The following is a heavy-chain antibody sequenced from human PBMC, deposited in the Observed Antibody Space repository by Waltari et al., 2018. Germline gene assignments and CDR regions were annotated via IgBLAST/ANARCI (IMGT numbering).Heavy chain of an antibody. J-gene: IGHJ3*02. CDR3: ARDRRPTMILGSGAFDI. CDR2: ITSDGTHT. V-gene: IGHV3-21*01. Sequence: EVRLVESGGGLVRPGESLRLSCAASGFTFGYYTMNWLRQAPGKGPEWISFITSDGTHTTYADSMRGRLTISRDNAKNSLFLQINSLRADDTAVYYCARDRRPTMILGSGAFDIWGQGTVVNVSS. CDR1: GFTFGYYT. D-gene: IGHD3-22*01.